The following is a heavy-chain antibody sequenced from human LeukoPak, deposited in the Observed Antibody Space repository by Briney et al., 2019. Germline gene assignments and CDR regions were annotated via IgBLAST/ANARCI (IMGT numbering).Heavy chain of an antibody. J-gene: IGHJ6*02. CDR3: ARAVYYYGMDV. CDR2: IIPIFGIA. Sequence: ASVKVSCKASGGTFSSYAISWVRQAPGQGLEWMGRIIPIFGIANYAQKFQGRVTITADKSTSTAYMELSSLRSEDTAVYYCARAVYYYGMDVWGQGTTVTVSS. V-gene: IGHV1-69*04. CDR1: GGTFSSYA.